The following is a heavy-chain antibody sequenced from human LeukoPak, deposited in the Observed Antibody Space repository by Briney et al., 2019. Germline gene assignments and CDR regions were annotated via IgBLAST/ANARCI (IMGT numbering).Heavy chain of an antibody. CDR1: GFTFSSYW. J-gene: IGHJ5*02. V-gene: IGHV3-7*01. Sequence: GGSLRLSCGASGFTFSSYWMSRVRRAPGKGLEWVANIKQDGSEKYYVDSVKGRFTISRDNAKNSLYLQMNSLRAEDTAVYYCARNSGTNPWGQGTLVTVSS. D-gene: IGHD1-26*01. CDR3: ARNSGTNP. CDR2: IKQDGSEK.